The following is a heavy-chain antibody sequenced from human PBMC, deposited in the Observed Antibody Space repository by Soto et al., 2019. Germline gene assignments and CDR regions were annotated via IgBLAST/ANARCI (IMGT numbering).Heavy chain of an antibody. CDR2: INAGNGNT. CDR1: GYTFTSYA. J-gene: IGHJ5*02. Sequence: ASVKVSCKXSGYTFTSYAMHWVRQAPGQRLEWMGWINAGNGNTKYSQKFQGRVTITRDTSASTAYMELSSLRSEDTAVYYCARAYDRNWFDPWGQGTLVTVSS. V-gene: IGHV1-3*01. CDR3: ARAYDRNWFDP. D-gene: IGHD3-22*01.